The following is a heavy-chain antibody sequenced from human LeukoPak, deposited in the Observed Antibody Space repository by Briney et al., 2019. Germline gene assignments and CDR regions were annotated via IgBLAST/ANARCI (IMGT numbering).Heavy chain of an antibody. CDR1: GFTFSDYY. CDR2: ISSSGSTI. D-gene: IGHD3-3*01. V-gene: IGHV3-11*04. J-gene: IGHJ3*02. CDR3: ARDTYYDFWSGYFTGAFDI. Sequence: GGSLRLSCAASGFTFSDYYMSWIRQAPGKGLEWVSYISSSGSTIYYADSVKGRFTISRDNAKNSLYLQMNSLRAGDTAVYYCARDTYYDFWSGYFTGAFDIWGQGTMVTVSS.